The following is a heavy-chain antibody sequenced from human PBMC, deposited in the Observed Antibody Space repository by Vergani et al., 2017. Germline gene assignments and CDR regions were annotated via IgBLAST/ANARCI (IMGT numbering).Heavy chain of an antibody. CDR1: GDSISRSHYY. J-gene: IGHJ4*02. CDR3: ARRSGIVYDIFSGTQYFFDF. Sequence: QLQLQESGPGLVKPSETLSLSCRVSGDSISRSHYYWGFIRQPPGKGLEWIGSISSSGSPYYNPTLKSRLAFSVDTSKNLFSLRLKSVTATDTGMYYCARRSGIVYDIFSGTQYFFDFWGQGTLVTVSS. CDR2: ISSSGSP. D-gene: IGHD3-9*01. V-gene: IGHV4-39*02.